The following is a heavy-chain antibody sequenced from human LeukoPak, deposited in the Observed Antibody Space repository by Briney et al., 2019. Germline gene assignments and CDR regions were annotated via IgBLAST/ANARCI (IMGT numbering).Heavy chain of an antibody. V-gene: IGHV1-69*13. CDR3: ARAAEPYCSGGSCFFTEDC. J-gene: IGHJ4*02. CDR2: VIPIFGTA. CDR1: GGTFSSYA. Sequence: ASVKVSCKASGGTFSSYAISWVRQAPGQGLEWMGGVIPIFGTADYAQKFQGRVTITADESTSTACMELSSLRSEDTAVYYCARAAEPYCSGGSCFFTEDCWGQGTLVTVSS. D-gene: IGHD2-15*01.